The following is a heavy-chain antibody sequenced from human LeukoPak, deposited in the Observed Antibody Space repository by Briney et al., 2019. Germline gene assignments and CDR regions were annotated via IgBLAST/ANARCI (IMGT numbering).Heavy chain of an antibody. Sequence: SETLSLTCTVSGGSISSSSYYWGWIRQPPGKGLEWIGSIYYSGSTYYNPSLKSRVTISVDTSKNQFSLKLSSVTAADTAVYYCARDGSLWFGTPLDGMDVWGQGTTVTVSS. CDR1: GGSISSSSYY. V-gene: IGHV4-39*07. J-gene: IGHJ6*02. CDR3: ARDGSLWFGTPLDGMDV. CDR2: IYYSGST. D-gene: IGHD3-10*01.